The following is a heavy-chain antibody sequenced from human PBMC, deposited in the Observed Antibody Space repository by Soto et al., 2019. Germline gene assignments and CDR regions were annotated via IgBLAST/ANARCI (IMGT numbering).Heavy chain of an antibody. CDR2: INHSGST. D-gene: IGHD5-18*01. CDR3: ARLRRYSYGSAPYFAY. Sequence: QVQLQQWGAGLLKPSETLSLTCAVYGGSFSGYYWSWIRQPPGKGLEWIGEINHSGSTNYNPSLKSRVTISVDTSKNQFSLKLSSVTAADTAVYYCARLRRYSYGSAPYFAYWGQGTLVTVSS. V-gene: IGHV4-34*01. J-gene: IGHJ4*02. CDR1: GGSFSGYY.